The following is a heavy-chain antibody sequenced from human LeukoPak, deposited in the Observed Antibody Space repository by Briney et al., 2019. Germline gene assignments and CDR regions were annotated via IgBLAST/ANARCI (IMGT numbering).Heavy chain of an antibody. CDR2: IYSGGST. D-gene: IGHD3-22*01. V-gene: IGHV3-53*01. CDR3: AKGSGDSSGYYYEYYYYYMDA. CDR1: GFTVSSNY. Sequence: GGSLRLSCAASGFTVSSNYMSWVRQAPGKGLEWVSVIYSGGSTYYADSVKGRFTISRDNSKNTLYLQMNSLRAEDTAAYYCAKGSGDSSGYYYEYYYYYMDAWGKGTTVTVSS. J-gene: IGHJ6*03.